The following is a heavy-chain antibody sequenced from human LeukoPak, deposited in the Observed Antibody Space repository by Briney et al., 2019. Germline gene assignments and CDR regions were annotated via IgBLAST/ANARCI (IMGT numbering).Heavy chain of an antibody. D-gene: IGHD6-6*01. J-gene: IGHJ4*02. V-gene: IGHV4-4*09. CDR1: GGSISRYY. CDR3: ARLTRLSTSPDRYYLDY. Sequence: SETLSLTCTVSGGSISRYYWSWIRQPPGKGLEWIGYIYTSGSTNYNPSLKSRVTISVDTSKSQFSLKLSSVTAADSAVYYCARLTRLSTSPDRYYLDYWGQGTLVTVSS. CDR2: IYTSGST.